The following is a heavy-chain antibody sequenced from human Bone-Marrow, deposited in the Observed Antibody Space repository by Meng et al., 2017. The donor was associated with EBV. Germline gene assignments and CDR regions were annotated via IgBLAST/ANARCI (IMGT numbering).Heavy chain of an antibody. CDR1: GASISSSQC. CDR2: IYHSGST. Sequence: GSRRVPPPGPLPCTRRGPGASISSSQCWSWVRQPPGKGLEWIGEIYHSGSTNYNPSLKSRVTISVDKSKNQFSLKLSSVTAADTAVYYCARGYCSSTSCYGSDWFDPWGQGTLVTVSS. CDR3: ARGYCSSTSCYGSDWFDP. V-gene: IGHV4-4*03. J-gene: IGHJ5*02. D-gene: IGHD2-2*01.